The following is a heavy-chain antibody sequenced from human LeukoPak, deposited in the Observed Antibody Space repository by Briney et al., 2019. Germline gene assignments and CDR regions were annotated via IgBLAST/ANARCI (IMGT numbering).Heavy chain of an antibody. D-gene: IGHD3-22*01. CDR2: INPNSGGT. CDR3: ARGSYDSSDFEYFHH. Sequence: ASVRVSCKASGYTFTGNYMHWVRQAPGQGLEWMGWINPNSGGTNYAQKFQGRVTMTRDTSIGTAYMELNRLRSDDTAVYYCARGSYDSSDFEYFHHWGQGTLVTVSS. CDR1: GYTFTGNY. J-gene: IGHJ1*01. V-gene: IGHV1-2*02.